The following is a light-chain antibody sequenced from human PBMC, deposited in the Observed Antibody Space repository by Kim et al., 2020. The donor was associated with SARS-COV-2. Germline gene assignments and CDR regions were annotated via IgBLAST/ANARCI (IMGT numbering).Light chain of an antibody. Sequence: VSVVQGQTARITCGGNNIGSKNVHWYQQKPGQAPVLVIYRDSNRPSGIPERFSGSNSGNTATLTISRAQAGDEADYYCQVWDSSSWVFGGGTQLTVL. V-gene: IGLV3-9*01. CDR1: NIGSKN. J-gene: IGLJ3*02. CDR3: QVWDSSSWV. CDR2: RDS.